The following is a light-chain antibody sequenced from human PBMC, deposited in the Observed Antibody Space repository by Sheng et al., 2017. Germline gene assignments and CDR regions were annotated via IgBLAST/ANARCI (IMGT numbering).Light chain of an antibody. CDR3: QQRSKWPYT. CDR2: DAS. J-gene: IGKJ2*01. CDR1: QSISSSH. V-gene: IGKV3-11*01. Sequence: EIVLTQSPGTLSLSLGERATLSCRASQSISSSHLAWYQQKPGQAPRLLIYDASNRATGIPARFSGSGSGTDFTLTISSLEPEDFAVYSCQQRSKWPYTFGQGTKLEI.